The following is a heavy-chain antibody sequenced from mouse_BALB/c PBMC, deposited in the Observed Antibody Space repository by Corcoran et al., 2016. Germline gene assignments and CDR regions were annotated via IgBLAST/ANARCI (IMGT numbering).Heavy chain of an antibody. D-gene: IGHD2-1*01. J-gene: IGHJ2*01. CDR1: GYTFTSYV. V-gene: IGHV1S136*01. CDR2: IYPYNAGT. Sequence: EVQLQQSGPELVKPGASVKMSCMASGYTFTSYVIHWVKQKPGQGLEWIGYIYPYNAGTKYSEKFKGKATLTSYKSSSTAYMELSSLTSEDSAVYYCAREVPGGNPFDYWGQGTTLTVSS. CDR3: AREVPGGNPFDY.